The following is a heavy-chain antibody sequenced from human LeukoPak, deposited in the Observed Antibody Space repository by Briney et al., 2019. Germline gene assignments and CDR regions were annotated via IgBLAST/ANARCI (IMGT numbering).Heavy chain of an antibody. Sequence: PGGSLRLSCTASGFTFGDYAMSWVRQAPGKGLEWVGFIRSKAYGGTTEYAASVKGRFTISRDDSKSIAYLQMNSLKTEDTAVYYCTRGRTRGVIFYYWGQGTLVTVSS. CDR1: GFTFGDYA. D-gene: IGHD3-10*01. CDR2: IRSKAYGGTT. CDR3: TRGRTRGVIFYY. J-gene: IGHJ4*02. V-gene: IGHV3-49*04.